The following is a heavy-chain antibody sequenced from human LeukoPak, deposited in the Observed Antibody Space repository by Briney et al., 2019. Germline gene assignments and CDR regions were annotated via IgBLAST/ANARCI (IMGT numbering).Heavy chain of an antibody. J-gene: IGHJ4*02. Sequence: SETLSLTCVVYGGSFSGYYWSWIRQPPGKGLEWIGEINHSGSTNYNPSLKSRVTISVDTSKNQFSLKLSSVTAADTAVYYCAREKYYDFWSGYGPLDYWGQGTLVTVSS. V-gene: IGHV4-34*01. CDR1: GGSFSGYY. CDR3: AREKYYDFWSGYGPLDY. CDR2: INHSGST. D-gene: IGHD3-3*01.